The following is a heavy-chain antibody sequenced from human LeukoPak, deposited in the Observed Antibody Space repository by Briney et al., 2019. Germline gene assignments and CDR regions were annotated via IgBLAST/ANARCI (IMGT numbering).Heavy chain of an antibody. CDR3: ARGRSGYGHDY. CDR2: ISSSRSAI. V-gene: IGHV3-48*04. CDR1: GFTFSNAW. D-gene: IGHD6-25*01. Sequence: PGGSLRLSCAASGFTFSNAWMSWVRQAPGKGLEWVSYISSSRSAIYYADSVKGRFTISRDNAKNSLYLQMNSLRAEDTAMYYCARGRSGYGHDYWGQGTLVSVSS. J-gene: IGHJ4*02.